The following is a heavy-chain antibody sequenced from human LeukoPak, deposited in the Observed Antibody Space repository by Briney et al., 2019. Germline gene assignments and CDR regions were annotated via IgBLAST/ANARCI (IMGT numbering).Heavy chain of an antibody. CDR3: AGVLRYFDTYYYYGMDV. D-gene: IGHD3-9*01. V-gene: IGHV4-59*01. J-gene: IGHJ6*02. CDR2: IYYSGST. Sequence: SETLSLTCTVSDGSISSYYWSWIRQPPGKGLEWIGYIYYSGSTNYNPSLKSRVTISVDTSKNQFSLKLSSVTAADTAVYYCAGVLRYFDTYYYYGMDVWGQGTTVTVSS. CDR1: DGSISSYY.